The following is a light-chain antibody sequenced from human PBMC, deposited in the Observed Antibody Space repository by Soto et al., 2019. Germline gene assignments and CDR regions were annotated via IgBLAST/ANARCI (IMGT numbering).Light chain of an antibody. CDR1: SRDVGTYNR. V-gene: IGLV2-18*02. CDR3: CSYTSSTIYV. CDR2: EVS. J-gene: IGLJ1*01. Sequence: QSVLTQPPSVSGSPGQSVTISCTGTSRDVGTYNRVSWYQQPPGTAPKLIIYEVSNRPSGVPDRFSASKPGNTASLTISGLQAEDEADYYCCSYTSSTIYVFGTGTKVTVL.